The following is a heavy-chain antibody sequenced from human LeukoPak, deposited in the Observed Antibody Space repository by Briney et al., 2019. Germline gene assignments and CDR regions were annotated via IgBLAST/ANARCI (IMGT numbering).Heavy chain of an antibody. Sequence: PGGSLRLSCAASGFTFSSYDMHWVRQAPGKGLEWVAFIRYDGSNKYYADSVKGRFTISRDNSKTTLYLQMNSLRAEDTAVYYCAKDGSPYYYMDVWGKGTTVTISS. CDR2: IRYDGSNK. D-gene: IGHD6-19*01. CDR1: GFTFSSYD. CDR3: AKDGSPYYYMDV. J-gene: IGHJ6*03. V-gene: IGHV3-30*02.